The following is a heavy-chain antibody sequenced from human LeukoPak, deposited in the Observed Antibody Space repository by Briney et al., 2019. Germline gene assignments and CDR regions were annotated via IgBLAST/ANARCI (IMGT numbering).Heavy chain of an antibody. CDR1: GFTFSSYS. D-gene: IGHD3-10*01. V-gene: IGHV3-48*04. CDR2: ISSSSSTI. Sequence: GGSPRLSCAASGFTFSSYSMNWVRQAPGKGLKWVSYISSSSSTIYYADSVKGRFTISRGNAKNSLYLQMNSLRAEDTAVYYCARERITMVRGVITYFDYWGQGTLVTVSS. J-gene: IGHJ4*02. CDR3: ARERITMVRGVITYFDY.